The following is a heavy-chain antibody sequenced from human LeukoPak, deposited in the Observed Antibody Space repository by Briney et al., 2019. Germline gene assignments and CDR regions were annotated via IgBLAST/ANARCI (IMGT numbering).Heavy chain of an antibody. J-gene: IGHJ6*02. CDR1: GFTVSSNY. CDR3: AKDYSSSWNDYYYYGMDV. CDR2: IYSGGST. Sequence: GGSLRLSCAASGFTVSSNYMSWVRQAPGKGLEWVSVIYSGGSTYYADSVKGRFTISRDNSKNTLYLQMNSLRAEDTAVYYCAKDYSSSWNDYYYYGMDVWGQGTTVTVSS. D-gene: IGHD6-13*01. V-gene: IGHV3-66*02.